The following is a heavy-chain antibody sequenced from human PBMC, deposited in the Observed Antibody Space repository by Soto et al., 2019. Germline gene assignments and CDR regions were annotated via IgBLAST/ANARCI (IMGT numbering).Heavy chain of an antibody. CDR2: ISGSGGST. V-gene: IGHV3-23*01. Sequence: PGGALRLSCAASGFTFSSYGMHWVRQAPGKGLEWVSAISGSGGSTYYADSVKGRFTISRDNSKNTLYLQMNSLRAEDTAVYYCAKEGGWGLFYDFWRGPDAFDIWGQGTMATVSS. CDR1: GFTFSSYG. CDR3: AKEGGWGLFYDFWRGPDAFDI. D-gene: IGHD3-3*01. J-gene: IGHJ3*02.